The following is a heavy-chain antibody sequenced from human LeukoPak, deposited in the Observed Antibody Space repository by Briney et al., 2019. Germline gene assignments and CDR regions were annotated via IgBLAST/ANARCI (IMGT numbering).Heavy chain of an antibody. Sequence: SLRLSCAASGFTFDDYAMHWVRQAPGKGLEWVSGISWNSGSIGYADSVKGRFTISRDNAKNSLYLQMNSLRAADMALYYCAKDNRAVAGTGGFDYWGQGTLVTVSS. J-gene: IGHJ4*02. V-gene: IGHV3-9*03. CDR1: GFTFDDYA. CDR2: ISWNSGSI. CDR3: AKDNRAVAGTGGFDY. D-gene: IGHD6-19*01.